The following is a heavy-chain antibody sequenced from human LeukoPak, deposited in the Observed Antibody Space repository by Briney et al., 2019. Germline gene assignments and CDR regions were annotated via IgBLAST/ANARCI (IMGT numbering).Heavy chain of an antibody. CDR3: AVRPVRFLEWLTPDYRYYMAV. CDR2: INPYSGDT. D-gene: IGHD3-3*01. CDR1: GYIFTDYY. J-gene: IGHJ6*03. V-gene: IGHV1-2*02. Sequence: GASVKVSCKASGYIFTDYYIHWVRQAPGQGLEWMGWINPYSGDTNSARKFQGRVTMTRDTAITTAYMELSRLISDDTAVYYCAVRPVRFLEWLTPDYRYYMAVWGKGTTVIVS.